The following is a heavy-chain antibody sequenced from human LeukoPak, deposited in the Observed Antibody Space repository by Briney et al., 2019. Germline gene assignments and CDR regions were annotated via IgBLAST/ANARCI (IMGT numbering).Heavy chain of an antibody. CDR3: AREGSRIIGPPDY. Sequence: GGSLRLSCAASGFTFSTYAMDWVRQAPGKGLEWVAGISDSGGNTYYADSVGGRFTISRDNSKNTLYLQMNSLRVEDTALYYCAREGSRIIGPPDYWGQGTLVTVSS. CDR2: ISDSGGNT. J-gene: IGHJ4*02. V-gene: IGHV3-23*01. CDR1: GFTFSTYA. D-gene: IGHD3-16*01.